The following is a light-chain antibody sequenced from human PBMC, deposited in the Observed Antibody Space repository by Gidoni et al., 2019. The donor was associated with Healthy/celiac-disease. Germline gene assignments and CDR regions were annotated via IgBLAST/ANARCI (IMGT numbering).Light chain of an antibody. V-gene: IGKV1-5*01. CDR1: QSISSW. Sequence: DIQMTQSPSTLSASVGDRATIPCRASQSISSWLAWYQQKPGKAPKLLIYDASSLESGVPSRFSGSGSGTEFTLTISSLQPDDFATYYCQQYNSYSPYTFGQGTKLEIK. CDR2: DAS. CDR3: QQYNSYSPYT. J-gene: IGKJ2*01.